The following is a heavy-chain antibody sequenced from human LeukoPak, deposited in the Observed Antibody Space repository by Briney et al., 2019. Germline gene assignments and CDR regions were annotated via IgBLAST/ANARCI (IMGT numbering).Heavy chain of an antibody. V-gene: IGHV4-38-2*02. CDR1: GYSISSGYY. D-gene: IGHD3-10*01. J-gene: IGHJ3*02. Sequence: NPSETLSLTCTVSGYSISSGYYWGWIRQPPGKGLEWIGSMYHSGSTYYNPSLKSRVTISVDTSKNQFSLKLSSVTAADTAVYYCARAGYGSGSYYTGAFDIWGQGTMVTVSS. CDR2: MYHSGST. CDR3: ARAGYGSGSYYTGAFDI.